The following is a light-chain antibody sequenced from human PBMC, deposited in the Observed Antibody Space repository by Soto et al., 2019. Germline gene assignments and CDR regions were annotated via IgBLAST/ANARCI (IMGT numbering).Light chain of an antibody. CDR3: QQRGDWPLT. J-gene: IGKJ1*01. Sequence: EIVLTQSPATVSLSPGDRATLSCRASQSVSSYFAWYQQKPGQAPRLLIYDTSNRATGIPARFSGSGSGTDFTLTISSLELEDCAVYYCQQRGDWPLTFGQGTRVEIK. CDR2: DTS. CDR1: QSVSSY. V-gene: IGKV3-11*01.